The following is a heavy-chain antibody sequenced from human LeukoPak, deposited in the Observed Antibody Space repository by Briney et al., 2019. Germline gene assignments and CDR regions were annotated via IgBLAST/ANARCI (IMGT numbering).Heavy chain of an antibody. CDR3: ARDPPYCSSTNCQIDY. D-gene: IGHD2-2*01. CDR2: IRSSSSYI. Sequence: GGSLRLSCAASGFTFSSYSMNWVRQAPGKGLEWVSSIRSSSSYIYYADSVKGRFTISRDNAKNSLYVQMDSLRAEDTAVHYCARDPPYCSSTNCQIDYWGQGTPVTVPS. J-gene: IGHJ4*02. V-gene: IGHV3-21*01. CDR1: GFTFSSYS.